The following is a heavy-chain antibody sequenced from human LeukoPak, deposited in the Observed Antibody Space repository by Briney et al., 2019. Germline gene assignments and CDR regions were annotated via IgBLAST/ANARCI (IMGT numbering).Heavy chain of an antibody. J-gene: IGHJ5*02. CDR1: GFTFSSYG. CDR3: ARDGYSSS. Sequence: PGGSLRLSCAAPGFTFSSYGMHWVRQAPGKGLEWVSYISSSSSTIYYADSVKGRFTISRDNAKNSLYLQMNSLRAEDTAVYYCARDGYSSSWGQGTLVTVSS. V-gene: IGHV3-48*01. D-gene: IGHD2-15*01. CDR2: ISSSSSTI.